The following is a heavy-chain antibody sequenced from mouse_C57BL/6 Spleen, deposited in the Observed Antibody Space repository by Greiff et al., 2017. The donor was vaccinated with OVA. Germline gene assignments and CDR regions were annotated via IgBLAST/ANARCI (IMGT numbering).Heavy chain of an antibody. Sequence: EVQLQQSGAELVKPGASVKLSCTASGFNIKDYYMHWVKQRTEQGLEWIGRIDPEDGETKYAPKFQGKATITADTSSNTADLLLSSLTSEDTAVYYCARPRYSSGSVRGENAMDYWGQGTSVTVSS. CDR2: IDPEDGET. V-gene: IGHV14-2*01. J-gene: IGHJ4*01. D-gene: IGHD3-2*02. CDR1: GFNIKDYY. CDR3: ARPRYSSGSVRGENAMDY.